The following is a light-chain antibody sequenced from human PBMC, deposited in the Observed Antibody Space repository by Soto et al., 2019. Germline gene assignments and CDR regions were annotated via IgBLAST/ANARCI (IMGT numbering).Light chain of an antibody. CDR3: ATWDDSLSGPV. Sequence: QSVLTQPPSASGTPGQRVTISCSGSSSNIGNNYVYWYQQIPGTAPKLLIYSNNQRPSGVPDRFSGSKSGTSASLAISGLRSEDEADYYCATWDDSLSGPVFGGGTKLTVL. V-gene: IGLV1-47*02. CDR1: SSNIGNNY. CDR2: SNN. J-gene: IGLJ3*02.